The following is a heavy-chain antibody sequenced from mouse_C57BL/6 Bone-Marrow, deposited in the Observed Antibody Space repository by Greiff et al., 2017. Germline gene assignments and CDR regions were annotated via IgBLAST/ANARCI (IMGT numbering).Heavy chain of an antibody. J-gene: IGHJ4*01. V-gene: IGHV1-64*01. CDR1: GYTFTSYW. CDR3: ARRGLITTVVASYYYAMDY. D-gene: IGHD1-1*01. Sequence: QVQLQQSGAELVKPGASVKLSCKASGYTFTSYWMHWVKQRPGQGLEWIGMIHPNSGSTNYNEKFKSKATLTVDKSSSTAYMQLSSLTSEDSAVYYCARRGLITTVVASYYYAMDYWGQGTSVTVSS. CDR2: IHPNSGST.